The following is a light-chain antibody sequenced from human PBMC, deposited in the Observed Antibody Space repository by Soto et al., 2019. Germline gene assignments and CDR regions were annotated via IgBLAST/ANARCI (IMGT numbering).Light chain of an antibody. Sequence: QSVLTQPPSVSGAPGQRVTISCTGSSSNTGAGYDVHWYQQLPGTAPKLLIYGNSNRPSGVPDRFSGFKSGTSASLAITGLQAEDEADYYCQSYDSSLSRVFGGGTKLTVL. CDR2: GNS. CDR3: QSYDSSLSRV. CDR1: SSNTGAGYD. V-gene: IGLV1-40*01. J-gene: IGLJ2*01.